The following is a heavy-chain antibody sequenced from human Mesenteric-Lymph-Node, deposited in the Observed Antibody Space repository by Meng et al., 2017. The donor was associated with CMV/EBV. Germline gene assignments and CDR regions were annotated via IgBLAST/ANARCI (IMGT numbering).Heavy chain of an antibody. J-gene: IGHJ4*02. Sequence: GESLKISCAASGFTFSSYSMNWVRLAPGKGLEWVSYISTISTIYYADSVKGRFTISRDNAKNSLFLQMNSLRAEDTAVYYCARDVSVRGGLIDYWGQGALVTVSS. CDR1: GFTFSSYS. CDR2: ISTISTI. CDR3: ARDVSVRGGLIDY. D-gene: IGHD5-24*01. V-gene: IGHV3-48*04.